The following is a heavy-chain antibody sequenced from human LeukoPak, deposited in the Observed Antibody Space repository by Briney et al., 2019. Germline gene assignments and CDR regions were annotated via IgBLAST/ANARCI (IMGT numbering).Heavy chain of an antibody. CDR1: GFTFSSYG. CDR3: ANTRSLNGDLDY. J-gene: IGHJ4*02. V-gene: IGHV3-30*02. CDR2: IRNDGSNK. Sequence: GGSLRLSCAASGFTFSSYGMHWVRQAPGKGLEWVAFIRNDGSNKYYAESVKGRFTISRDNSKNTLYLQMNSLRPEDTAVYYCANTRSLNGDLDYWGQGTLVTVSS. D-gene: IGHD4-17*01.